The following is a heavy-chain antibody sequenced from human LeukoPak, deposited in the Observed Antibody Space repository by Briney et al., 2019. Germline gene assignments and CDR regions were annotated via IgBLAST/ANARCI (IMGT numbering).Heavy chain of an antibody. CDR3: AKGHFNGYPYYYYMDV. V-gene: IGHV3-23*01. CDR2: ISPSGDIT. CDR1: GFSLSNSW. Sequence: PGGSLRLSCAASGFSLSNSWMTWVRQAPGKGLEWVSGISPSGDITYYADSVKGRFTISRDNSKNTLYLQMNSLRAEDTAVYYCAKGHFNGYPYYYYMDVWGKGTTVTISS. D-gene: IGHD5-24*01. J-gene: IGHJ6*03.